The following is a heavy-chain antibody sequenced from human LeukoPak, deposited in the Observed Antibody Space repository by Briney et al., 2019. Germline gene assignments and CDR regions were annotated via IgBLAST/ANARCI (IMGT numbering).Heavy chain of an antibody. CDR3: ARVPARRVVTTPTYFDY. Sequence: SETLSLTCTISGGSISSYYWSWIRQPPGKGLEWIGYIYYTGSTNHNPSLKSRVTISVDTSKNQFSLKLNSVTAADTAVYYCARVPARRVVTTPTYFDYWGQGTLVTVSS. CDR1: GGSISSYY. D-gene: IGHD2-21*02. V-gene: IGHV4-59*01. CDR2: IYYTGST. J-gene: IGHJ4*02.